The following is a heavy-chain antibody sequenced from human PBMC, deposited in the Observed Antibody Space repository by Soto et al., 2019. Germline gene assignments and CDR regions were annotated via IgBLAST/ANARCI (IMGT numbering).Heavy chain of an antibody. CDR3: ARAKSKGEIFGVALFGTNRFDP. Sequence: SETLSLTCTVSRSSISSYYWSWIRQPPRKGLEWIGYIYYSGSSNYNPSLKSRVTISVDTSKNQFSLKLSSVTAADTAVYYCARAKSKGEIFGVALFGTNRFDPWDQGTMVTLS. CDR1: RSSISSYY. J-gene: IGHJ5*02. D-gene: IGHD3-3*01. V-gene: IGHV4-59*01. CDR2: IYYSGSS.